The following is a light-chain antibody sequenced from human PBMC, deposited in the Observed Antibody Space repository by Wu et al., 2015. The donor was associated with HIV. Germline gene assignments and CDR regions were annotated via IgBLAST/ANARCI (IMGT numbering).Light chain of an antibody. Sequence: EIVLTQPPGTLSLSPGESATLSCRASQSVSSLYLAWYRQKPGQSPRLLIYGGSTLATGIPDGFSGSGSGTEFTLTISRLEPEDLAVYYCQQYDTSPHTFGGGTKLEIK. J-gene: IGKJ4*01. CDR1: QSVSSLY. CDR3: QQYDTSPHT. V-gene: IGKV3-20*01. CDR2: GGS.